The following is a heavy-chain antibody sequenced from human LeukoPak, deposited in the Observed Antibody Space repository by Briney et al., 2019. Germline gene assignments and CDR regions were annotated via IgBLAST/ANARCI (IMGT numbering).Heavy chain of an antibody. V-gene: IGHV4-34*01. J-gene: IGHJ4*02. Sequence: PSETLSLTCAVYGGSFSGYYWSWIRQPPGKGLEWIGEINHSGSTNYNPSLKSRVTISVDTSKNQFSLKLSSVTAADTAVYYCARDSFPPAPYWGQGTLVTVSS. CDR1: GGSFSGYY. CDR3: ARDSFPPAPY. CDR2: INHSGST. D-gene: IGHD3-16*01.